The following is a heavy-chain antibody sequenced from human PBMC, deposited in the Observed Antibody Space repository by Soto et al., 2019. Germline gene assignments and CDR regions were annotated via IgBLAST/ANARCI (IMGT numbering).Heavy chain of an antibody. D-gene: IGHD2-15*01. Sequence: LRLSCAASGFTFSHAWSSWVRQAPVKWLEWVGRIKSKADGETKDYGAPVRGRFTISRDDAKDTLYLQMNSLRIEDTAVYYCCVVKRLDQYSTSGYWFDPWGPGTLVTVSS. J-gene: IGHJ5*02. CDR1: GFTFSHAW. CDR2: IKSKADGETK. CDR3: CVVKRLDQYSTSGYWFDP. V-gene: IGHV3-15*01.